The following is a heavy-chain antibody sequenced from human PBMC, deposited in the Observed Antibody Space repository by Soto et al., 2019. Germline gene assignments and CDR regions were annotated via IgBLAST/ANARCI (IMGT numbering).Heavy chain of an antibody. CDR3: AKPSTRYCGGDCSWEY. J-gene: IGHJ4*02. V-gene: IGHV3-23*01. CDR1: GFTFSSYA. D-gene: IGHD2-21*02. CDR2: ISESGAST. Sequence: PGWSLRLSCAASGFTFSSYAMSLVRQGPGKGLEWVSSISESGASTYYADSVKGRFTISRDNSKNTLYLQMNSLRVEDTAVYYCAKPSTRYCGGDCSWEYWGEGTLVTVSS.